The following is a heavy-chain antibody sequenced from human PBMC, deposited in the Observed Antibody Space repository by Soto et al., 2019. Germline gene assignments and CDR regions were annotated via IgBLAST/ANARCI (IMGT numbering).Heavy chain of an antibody. CDR2: INAGNGNT. V-gene: IGHV1-3*01. CDR1: GYTFTSYA. Sequence: ASVKVSCKASGYTFTSYAMHWVRQAPGQRLEWMGWINAGNGNTKYSQKFQGRVTITRDTSASTAYMELSSLRSEDTAVYYCAITRTIFGVVITNYYYGMDVWGQGATVTVSS. CDR3: AITRTIFGVVITNYYYGMDV. J-gene: IGHJ6*02. D-gene: IGHD3-3*01.